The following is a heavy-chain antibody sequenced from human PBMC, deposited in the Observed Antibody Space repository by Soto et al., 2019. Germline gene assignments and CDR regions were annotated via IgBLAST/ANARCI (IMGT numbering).Heavy chain of an antibody. CDR2: SNPNSGGT. CDR3: ATDTFPDDYGDYIFDY. CDR1: GYTFTGYY. D-gene: IGHD4-17*01. V-gene: IGHV1-2*04. Sequence: QVQLVQSGAEVKKPGASVKFSCKASGYTFTGYYMHCVRQAPGQGLEWMGWSNPNSGGTNYAQKFQGWVTMTRDTSISTAYMELSRLRSDDTAVYYCATDTFPDDYGDYIFDYWGQGTLVTVSS. J-gene: IGHJ4*02.